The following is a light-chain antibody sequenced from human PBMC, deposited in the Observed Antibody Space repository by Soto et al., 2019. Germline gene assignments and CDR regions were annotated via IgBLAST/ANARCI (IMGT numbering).Light chain of an antibody. Sequence: DVVMTQTLLSLSVAPGQPASISCKYSQSLLHITGETFLFWYLQKPGQSPQLLIYEVSTRVSGVPDRFSGSGSGTDFTLEISRVETDDVGIHYCMQSTQLPPTFGQGTRLEIK. V-gene: IGKV2D-29*02. J-gene: IGKJ5*01. CDR1: QSLLHITGETF. CDR2: EVS. CDR3: MQSTQLPPT.